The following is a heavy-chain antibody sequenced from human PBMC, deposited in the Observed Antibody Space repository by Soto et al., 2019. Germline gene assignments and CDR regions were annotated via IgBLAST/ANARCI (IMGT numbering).Heavy chain of an antibody. D-gene: IGHD6-13*01. CDR2: IYSGGST. Sequence: EVQLVESGGGLVQPGGSLRLSCAASGFTVSSNYMSWVRQAPGKGLEWVSVIYSGGSTYYADSVKGRFTISRDNAKNTLYLQMNSLRAEDTAVYYCARDIAAAGMFDYWGQGTLVTVSS. V-gene: IGHV3-66*01. CDR1: GFTVSSNY. J-gene: IGHJ4*02. CDR3: ARDIAAAGMFDY.